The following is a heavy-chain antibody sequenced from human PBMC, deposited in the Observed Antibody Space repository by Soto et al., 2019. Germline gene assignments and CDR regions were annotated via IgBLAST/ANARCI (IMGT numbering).Heavy chain of an antibody. CDR2: IKQDGSEK. D-gene: IGHD1-26*01. V-gene: IGHV3-7*03. CDR3: AREGGHSGSYYYYFDY. CDR1: GFTFSSYW. J-gene: IGHJ4*02. Sequence: GESLKISCAASGFTFSSYWMSWVRQAPGKGLEWVANIKQDGSEKYYVDSVKGRFTISRDNAKNSLYLQMNSLRAEDTAVYYCAREGGHSGSYYYYFDYWGQGTLVTVSS.